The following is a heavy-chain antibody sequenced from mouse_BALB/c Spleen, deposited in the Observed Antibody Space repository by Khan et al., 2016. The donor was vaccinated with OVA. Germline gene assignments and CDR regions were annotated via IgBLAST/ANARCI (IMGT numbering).Heavy chain of an antibody. CDR2: ISYSGST. D-gene: IGHD1-1*01. V-gene: IGHV3-2*02. CDR3: ARGNYYGYAMDY. CDR1: GYSITSNYA. J-gene: IGHJ4*01. Sequence: EVELVESGPGLVKPSQSLSLTCTVTGYSITSNYAWNWIRQLPGNKLEWMGYISYSGSTSYNPSLKSRISNTRDTSKNQFFLQLNSVTTEDAATYYCARGNYYGYAMDYWGQGTSVTVSS.